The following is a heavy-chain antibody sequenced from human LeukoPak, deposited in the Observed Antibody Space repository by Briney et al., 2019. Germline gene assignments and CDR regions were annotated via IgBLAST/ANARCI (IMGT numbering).Heavy chain of an antibody. J-gene: IGHJ4*02. D-gene: IGHD6-13*01. V-gene: IGHV4-31*01. CDR1: HRSLRRGRYY. CDR3: ARARSSWYYFDY. CDR2: HYYSKRT. Sequence: PSENLSLNCTVSHRSLRRGRYYWTWTRQHPGKGLEELGYHYYSKRTKYNPSHNSQVTISIDASNNQFSLKPSSVTAAHTSVYYCARARSSWYYFDYWGQGTLVTVSS.